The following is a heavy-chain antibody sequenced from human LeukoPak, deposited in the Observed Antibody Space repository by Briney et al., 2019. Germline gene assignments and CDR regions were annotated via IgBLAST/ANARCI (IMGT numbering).Heavy chain of an antibody. V-gene: IGHV4-4*09. CDR1: GASITSDY. D-gene: IGHD2-21*01. CDR3: ARHFPYCGGAYPYNYMDV. J-gene: IGHJ6*03. Sequence: PSETLSLTCSVSGASITSDYWSWIRQPPGKGLEWIGNIYSSETTKYNPSLRSRATISGDTSKNQFSLKLSSVTAADTAVYYCARHFPYCGGAYPYNYMDVWGKGTTVTVSS. CDR2: IYSSETT.